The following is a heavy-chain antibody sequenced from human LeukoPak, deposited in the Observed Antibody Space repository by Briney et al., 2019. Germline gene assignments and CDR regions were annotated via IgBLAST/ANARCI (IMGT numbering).Heavy chain of an antibody. V-gene: IGHV1-18*01. J-gene: IGHJ6*02. D-gene: IGHD3-9*01. CDR2: ISAYNGNT. CDR1: GYTFTSYG. CDR3: ASGKRSFYDIDGTPRNYGMDV. Sequence: ASVKVSCKASGYTFTSYGISWVRQAPGQGLEWMGWISAYNGNTNYAQKLQGRVTMTTDTSTSTAYMELRSLRSDDTAVYYCASGKRSFYDIDGTPRNYGMDVWGQGTTVTVSS.